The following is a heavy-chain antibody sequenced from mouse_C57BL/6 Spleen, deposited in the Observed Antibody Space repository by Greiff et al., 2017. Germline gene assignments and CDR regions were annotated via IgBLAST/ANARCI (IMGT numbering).Heavy chain of an antibody. Sequence: EVKLMESGPGLVKPSQSLSLTCSVTGYSITSGYYWNWIRQFPGNKLEWMGYISYDGSNNYNPSLKNRISITRDTSKNQFFLKLNSVTTEDTATYYCARGGNYPLSYWGQGTTLTVSS. D-gene: IGHD2-1*01. CDR2: ISYDGSN. CDR3: ARGGNYPLSY. CDR1: GYSITSGYY. J-gene: IGHJ2*01. V-gene: IGHV3-6*01.